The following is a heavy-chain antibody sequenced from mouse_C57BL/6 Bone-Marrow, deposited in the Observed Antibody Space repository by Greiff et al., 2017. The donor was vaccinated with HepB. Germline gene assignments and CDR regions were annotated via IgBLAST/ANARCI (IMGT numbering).Heavy chain of an antibody. CDR2: IDPSDSET. J-gene: IGHJ1*03. V-gene: IGHV1-52*01. CDR1: GYTFTSYW. CDR3: ARCPPGTGYFDV. D-gene: IGHD3-1*01. Sequence: QVQLQQPGAELVRPGSSVKLSCKASGYTFTSYWMHWVKQRPIQGLEWIGNIDPSDSETHYNQKFKDKATLTVDKSSSTAYMQLSSLTSEDSAVYYCARCPPGTGYFDVWGTGTTVTVSS.